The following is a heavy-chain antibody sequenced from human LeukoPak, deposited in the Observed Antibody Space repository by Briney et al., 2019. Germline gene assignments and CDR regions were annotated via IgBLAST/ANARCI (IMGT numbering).Heavy chain of an antibody. J-gene: IGHJ3*02. CDR2: IYYSGST. CDR3: ARDREQLVPGVAFDI. CDR1: GGSISSYY. D-gene: IGHD6-13*01. Sequence: LETLSLTCTVSGGSISSYYWSWIRQPPGKGLEWIGYIYYSGSTNYNPSLKSRVTISVDTSKNQFSLKLSSVTAADTAVYYCARDREQLVPGVAFDIWGQGTMVTVSS. V-gene: IGHV4-59*12.